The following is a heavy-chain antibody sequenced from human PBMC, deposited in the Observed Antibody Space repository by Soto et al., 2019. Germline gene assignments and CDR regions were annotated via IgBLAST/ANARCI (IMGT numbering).Heavy chain of an antibody. J-gene: IGHJ4*02. V-gene: IGHV4-39*01. CDR1: GGSLSSGGYF. D-gene: IGHD3-3*01. CDR3: ARRSHDFWSAYTAYYFDN. CDR2: IYHGETT. Sequence: SETLSLTCTVSGGSLSSGGYFWGWIRQPPGTGLEWVGIIYHGETTYYNPSLKSRVIVSVQASKNQISLKLSSVTAADTAVYYCARRSHDFWSAYTAYYFDNWGQGTLVTVS.